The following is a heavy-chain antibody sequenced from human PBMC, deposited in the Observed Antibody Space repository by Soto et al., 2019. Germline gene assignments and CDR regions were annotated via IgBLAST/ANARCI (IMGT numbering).Heavy chain of an antibody. J-gene: IGHJ6*02. Sequence: ASVKVSCKASGYTFTSYGISWVRRAPGQGLEWMGWISAYNGNTNYAQKLQGRVTMTTDTSTSTAYMELRSLRSDDTAVYYCARDKAAGKNYYYYYGMDVWGQGTTVTVSS. V-gene: IGHV1-18*04. D-gene: IGHD6-13*01. CDR3: ARDKAAGKNYYYYYGMDV. CDR2: ISAYNGNT. CDR1: GYTFTSYG.